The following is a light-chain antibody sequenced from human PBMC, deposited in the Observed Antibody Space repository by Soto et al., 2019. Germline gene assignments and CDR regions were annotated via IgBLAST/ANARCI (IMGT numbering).Light chain of an antibody. J-gene: IGLJ2*01. CDR2: GNT. V-gene: IGLV1-40*01. Sequence: QPVLTQPPSVSGAPGQRVTISCTGSSSNIGAGYDIHWYHQVPGTAPKLLIYGNTNRPSGVPDRISASTSGTSASLAITGLQADDEADYYCQSYDSSLSAVVFGGGTKLTVL. CDR3: QSYDSSLSAVV. CDR1: SSNIGAGYD.